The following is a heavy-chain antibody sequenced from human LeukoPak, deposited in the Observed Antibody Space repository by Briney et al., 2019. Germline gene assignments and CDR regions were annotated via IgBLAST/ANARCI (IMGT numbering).Heavy chain of an antibody. J-gene: IGHJ4*02. CDR3: AREPSFGYSSGWRDY. V-gene: IGHV1-69*13. CDR1: GGTLSRYA. Sequence: GASVKVSCKTSGGTLSRYAISWVRQAPGQGLEWMGEIIPIFGTANYAQKFQGRVTITADESTSTAYMELSSLRSEDTAVYYCAREPSFGYSSGWRDYWGQGTLVTVSS. CDR2: IIPIFGTA. D-gene: IGHD6-19*01.